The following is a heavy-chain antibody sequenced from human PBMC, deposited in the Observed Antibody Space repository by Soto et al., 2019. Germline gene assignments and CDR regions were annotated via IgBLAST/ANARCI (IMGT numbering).Heavy chain of an antibody. CDR1: GFTFSNSA. CDR3: AKDTGRGGGSVFDY. V-gene: IGHV3-23*01. D-gene: IGHD2-15*01. J-gene: IGHJ4*02. Sequence: EVQLLESGGGLVQPGGSLILSCAASGFTFSNSAMSWVRQAPGKGLEWVSAIGGRGGSTYYADSVKGRFTISRDDSKNTLYLQMSSLRAEDTALYYCAKDTGRGGGSVFDYWGQGTLVTVSS. CDR2: IGGRGGST.